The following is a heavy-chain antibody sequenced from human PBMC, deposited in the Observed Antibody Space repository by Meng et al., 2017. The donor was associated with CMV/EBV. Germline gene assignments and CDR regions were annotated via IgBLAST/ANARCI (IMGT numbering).Heavy chain of an antibody. V-gene: IGHV6-1*01. CDR2: TYYRSKWYN. Sequence: LRLSCAISGDSVSSNSAAWNWIRQSPSRGLEWLGRTYYRSKWYNDYAVSVKSRITINPDTSKNQFSLQLNSVTPEDTAVYYCARETIFGVVIIWDWFDPRGQGTLVTVSS. D-gene: IGHD3-3*01. CDR3: ARETIFGVVIIWDWFDP. J-gene: IGHJ5*02. CDR1: GDSVSSNSAA.